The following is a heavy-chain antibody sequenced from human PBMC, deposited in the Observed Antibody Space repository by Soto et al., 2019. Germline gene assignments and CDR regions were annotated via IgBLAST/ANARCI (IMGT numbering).Heavy chain of an antibody. V-gene: IGHV1-69*13. CDR2: IIPIFGTA. CDR1: GGTFSSYA. D-gene: IGHD3-9*01. Sequence: GASVKVSCKASGGTFSSYAISCVRQAPGQGLEWMGGIIPIFGTANYAQKFQGRVTITADESTSTAYMELSSLRSEDTAVYYCARRYDILTAPRAYYYYYYGMDVWGQGTTVTVSS. J-gene: IGHJ6*02. CDR3: ARRYDILTAPRAYYYYYYGMDV.